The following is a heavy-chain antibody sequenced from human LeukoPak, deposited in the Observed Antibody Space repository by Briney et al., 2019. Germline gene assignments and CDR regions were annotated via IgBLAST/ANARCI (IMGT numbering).Heavy chain of an antibody. CDR3: ARIGSTGTYNRDFQY. D-gene: IGHD1-26*01. CDR1: GFIFRDFD. J-gene: IGHJ1*01. V-gene: IGHV3-48*03. CDR2: IGESGSPV. Sequence: PGGSLRLSCGGSGFIFRDFDMTWVRQTAGRGLEWLSYIGESGSPVFYADSAKGRFSVSRDNAKKSLFLQMNGLSVEDTGIYYCARIGSTGTYNRDFQYWGPGTLVVVSS.